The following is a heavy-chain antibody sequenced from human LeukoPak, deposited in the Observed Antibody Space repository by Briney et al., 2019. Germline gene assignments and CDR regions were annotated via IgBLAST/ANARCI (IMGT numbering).Heavy chain of an antibody. D-gene: IGHD2-2*01. CDR1: GFTFSSYD. CDR3: ARVKRYCSSTSCYYYGMDV. Sequence: GGSLRLSCAASGFTFSSYDMHWVRQATGKGLEWVSAIGTAGDTYYPGSVKGRFTISRENAKNSLYLQMNSLRAGDTAVYYCARVKRYCSSTSCYYYGMDVWGQGTTVTVSS. J-gene: IGHJ6*02. CDR2: IGTAGDT. V-gene: IGHV3-13*01.